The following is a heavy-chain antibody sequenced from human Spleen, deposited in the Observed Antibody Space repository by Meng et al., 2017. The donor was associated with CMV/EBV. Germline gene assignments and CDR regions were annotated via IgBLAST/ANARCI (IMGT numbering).Heavy chain of an antibody. J-gene: IGHJ4*02. CDR1: GFTFSDYY. CDR3: ARGVQNQWEQPF. V-gene: IGHV3-11*04. CDR2: ISSSGSTI. Sequence: GESLKISCAASGFTFSDYYMSWIRQAPGKGLEWVSYISSSGSTIYYADSVKGRFTISRDNAKSSLYLQMNSLRADDTAVYYCARGVQNQWEQPFWDQGTLVTVSS. D-gene: IGHD1-26*01.